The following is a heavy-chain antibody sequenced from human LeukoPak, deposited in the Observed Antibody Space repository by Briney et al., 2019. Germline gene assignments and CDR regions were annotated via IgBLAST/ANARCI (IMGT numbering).Heavy chain of an antibody. CDR1: GFTLNNYW. CDR3: EAAGTSSSY. CDR2: INHSGST. V-gene: IGHV4-34*08. D-gene: IGHD6-13*01. J-gene: IGHJ4*02. Sequence: GSLRLSCEAFGFTLNNYWMAWVRQGPGKGLEWIGEINHSGSTNYNPSLKSRVTISVDTSKNQFSLKLSSVTAADTAVYYCEAAGTSSSYWGQGTLVTVSS.